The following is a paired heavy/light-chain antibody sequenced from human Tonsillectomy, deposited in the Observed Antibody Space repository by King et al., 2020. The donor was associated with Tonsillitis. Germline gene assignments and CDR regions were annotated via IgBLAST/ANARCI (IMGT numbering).Light chain of an antibody. J-gene: IGLJ1*01. V-gene: IGLV3-21*02. CDR3: QVWDGSSDLYV. Sequence: SYVLTQPPSVSVAPGQTATITCGGDNIGSRSVHWYQQKPGQAPVLVVYDDSDRPSGIPERFSGSNSGNTATLTISRVEAGDEADYYCQVWDGSSDLYVFGTGTKVTVL. CDR1: NIGSRS. CDR2: DDS.
Heavy chain of an antibody. CDR3: ARGGYYSDSSGYFAFDI. Sequence: QVQLQESGPGLVKPSETLSLTCTVSDGAISSYFWNWIRLPAGKGLEWIGRIYTSGSTNYNPSLKSRVTMSVDTSKNQFSLKMSSVTAADTAVYYCARGGYYSDSSGYFAFDIWGQGTSVTVSS. D-gene: IGHD3-22*01. CDR1: DGAISSYF. CDR2: IYTSGST. V-gene: IGHV4-4*07. J-gene: IGHJ3*02.